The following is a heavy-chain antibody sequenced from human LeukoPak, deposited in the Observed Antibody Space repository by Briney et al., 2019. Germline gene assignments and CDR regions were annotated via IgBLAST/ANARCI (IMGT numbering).Heavy chain of an antibody. CDR3: VRHSWSEKFSWDY. CDR1: GGSVSGYY. J-gene: IGHJ4*02. V-gene: IGHV4-59*08. Sequence: SETLSVTCTVSGGSVSGYYWSWIRQPPGKGLEWIGQMLYSGRTTYNPSLKYRVTMSVDTSRNQFSLRLSSVAAADTALYYCVRHSWSEKFSWDYWGQGTLVTVSS. CDR2: MLYSGRT.